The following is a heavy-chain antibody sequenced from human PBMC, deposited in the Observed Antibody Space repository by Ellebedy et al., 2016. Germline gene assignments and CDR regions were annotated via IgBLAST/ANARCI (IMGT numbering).Heavy chain of an antibody. V-gene: IGHV3-21*01. CDR1: GFTFNTYA. CDR3: GGSGY. J-gene: IGHJ4*02. D-gene: IGHD3-10*01. Sequence: GGSLRLSCAASGFTFNTYAMQWVRQAPGKGLEWVSSISESSRHIYYADSVKGRFTISRDNAKNSMYLQMNSLRAEDTAVYYCGGSGYWGQGVLVTVSS. CDR2: ISESSRHI.